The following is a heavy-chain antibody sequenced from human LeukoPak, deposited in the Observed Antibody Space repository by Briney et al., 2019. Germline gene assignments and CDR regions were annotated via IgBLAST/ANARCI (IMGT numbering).Heavy chain of an antibody. D-gene: IGHD3-22*01. CDR3: ARNDYYDSSGYHYWFDP. CDR2: IIPILGIA. CDR1: GGTFSSYT. Sequence: SVKVSCKASGGTFSSYTISWVRQAPGQGLEWMGRIIPILGIANYAQKFQGRVTITADKSTSTAYVELSSLRSEDTAVYYCARNDYYDSSGYHYWFDPWGQGTLVTVSS. V-gene: IGHV1-69*02. J-gene: IGHJ5*02.